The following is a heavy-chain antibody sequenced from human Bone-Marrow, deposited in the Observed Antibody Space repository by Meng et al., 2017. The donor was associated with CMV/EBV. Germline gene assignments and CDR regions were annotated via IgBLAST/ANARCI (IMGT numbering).Heavy chain of an antibody. V-gene: IGHV3-21*01. D-gene: IGHD3-22*01. CDR2: ISSSSSYI. CDR3: ARDIVVTTVDGMDV. J-gene: IGHJ6*02. Sequence: GESLKISCAASGFTLSDHYMDWVRQAPGKGLEWVSSISSSSSYIYYADSVKGRFTISRDNAKNSLYLQMNSLRAEDTAVYYCARDIVVTTVDGMDVWGQGTTVTVSS. CDR1: GFTLSDHY.